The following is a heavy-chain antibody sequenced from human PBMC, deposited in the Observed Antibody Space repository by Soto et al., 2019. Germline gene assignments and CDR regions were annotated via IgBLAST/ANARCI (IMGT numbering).Heavy chain of an antibody. CDR3: ARYSPTDCSGGSCYSYWFDP. V-gene: IGHV6-1*01. CDR2: TYYRSKWYN. CDR1: GDSVSSNSAA. J-gene: IGHJ5*02. D-gene: IGHD2-15*01. Sequence: SQTLSLTCAISGDSVSSNSAAWNWIRQSPSRGLEWLGRTYYRSKWYNDYAVSVKSRITINPDTSKNQFSLQLNSVTPEDTAVYYCARYSPTDCSGGSCYSYWFDPWGQGTLVTVSS.